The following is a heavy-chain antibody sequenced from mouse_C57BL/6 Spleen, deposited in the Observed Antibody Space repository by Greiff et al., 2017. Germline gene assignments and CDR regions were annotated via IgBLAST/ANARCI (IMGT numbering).Heavy chain of an antibody. CDR3: ARPWGDYGSSLWYFDV. V-gene: IGHV1-55*01. J-gene: IGHJ1*03. D-gene: IGHD1-1*01. CDR2: IYPGSGST. CDR1: GYTFTSYW. Sequence: QVQLQQSGAELVKPGASVKMSCKASGYTFTSYWITWVKQRPGQGLEWIGDIYPGSGSTNYNEKFKSKATLTVDTSSSTAYMQLSSLTSEDSAVYYCARPWGDYGSSLWYFDVWGTGTTVTVSS.